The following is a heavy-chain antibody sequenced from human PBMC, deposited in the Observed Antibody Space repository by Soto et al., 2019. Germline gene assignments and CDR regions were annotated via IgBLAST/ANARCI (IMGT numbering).Heavy chain of an antibody. CDR1: GGSISNYY. Sequence: SETLSLTCNVSGGSISNYYWTWVRQSPEKGLEWIGYMYYNGNIDYNPSLKSRVTISIDTSKNQFSLTLKSVTAADTAVYYCASGGNWFDPRGQGVLVTVSS. CDR3: ASGGNWFDP. J-gene: IGHJ5*02. CDR2: MYYNGNI. D-gene: IGHD3-16*01. V-gene: IGHV4-59*01.